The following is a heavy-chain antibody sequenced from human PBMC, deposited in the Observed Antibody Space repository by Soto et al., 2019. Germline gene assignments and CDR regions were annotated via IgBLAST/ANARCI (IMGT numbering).Heavy chain of an antibody. CDR1: GFTFSRYS. V-gene: IGHV3-21*01. Sequence: GGSLRLSCAASGFTFSRYSMNWVRQAPGKGLEWVSSISSSRSYIYYADSVKGRFTISRDNAKNSLYLQMNSLRAEDTAVYYCARAFLGELFSYMDVWGKGTTVTVSS. CDR3: ARAFLGELFSYMDV. D-gene: IGHD3-10*01. J-gene: IGHJ6*03. CDR2: ISSSRSYI.